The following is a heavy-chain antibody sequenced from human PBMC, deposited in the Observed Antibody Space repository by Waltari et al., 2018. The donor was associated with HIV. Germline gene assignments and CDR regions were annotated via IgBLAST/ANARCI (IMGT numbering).Heavy chain of an antibody. D-gene: IGHD5-18*01. Sequence: QVQLVESGGGVVQPGRSLRLSCAASGFTFSSYGMHWVRQAPGKGLEWVAVGWYDGSNKYFADSVKGRFTISRDNSKNTLYLQMNSLRVEDTAVYYCARVDSPPSAAMTRSSYFAMDVWGQGTTVTVSS. CDR3: ARVDSPPSAAMTRSSYFAMDV. V-gene: IGHV3-33*01. CDR1: GFTFSSYG. CDR2: GWYDGSNK. J-gene: IGHJ6*02.